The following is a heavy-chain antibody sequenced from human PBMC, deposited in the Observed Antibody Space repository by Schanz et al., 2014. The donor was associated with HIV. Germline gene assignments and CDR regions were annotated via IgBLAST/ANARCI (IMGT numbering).Heavy chain of an antibody. CDR3: ARDMGDPPSIAAPSVYYGMDV. J-gene: IGHJ6*02. D-gene: IGHD6-13*01. CDR2: ISDTGGST. CDR1: GFTFSSQA. Sequence: EVQLLESGGGLVQPGGSLRLSCAASGFTFSSQAMSWVRQAPGKGLEWVSAISDTGGSTYYADSVKGRFTISKDYSKNTLYLQMNSLRAEDTAVYYCARDMGDPPSIAAPSVYYGMDVWGQGTTVTVSS. V-gene: IGHV3-23*01.